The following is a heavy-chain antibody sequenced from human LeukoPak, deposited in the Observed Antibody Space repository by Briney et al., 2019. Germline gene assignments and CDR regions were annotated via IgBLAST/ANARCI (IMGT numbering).Heavy chain of an antibody. CDR1: GFTFSSHG. CDR2: IRYDGSNK. Sequence: PGGSLRLPCAASGFTFSSHGLHWVRRAPGKGLEGVAFIRYDGSNKYYADSVKGRFTLSRDNSKNTLYLQMNSLRAEDTAVYNCAKGVFSKSGAFYIWGQGTMVTVSS. V-gene: IGHV3-30*02. CDR3: AKGVFSKSGAFYI. J-gene: IGHJ3*02. D-gene: IGHD6-13*01.